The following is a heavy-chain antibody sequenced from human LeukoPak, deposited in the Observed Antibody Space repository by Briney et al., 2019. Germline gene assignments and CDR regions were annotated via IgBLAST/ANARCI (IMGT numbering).Heavy chain of an antibody. Sequence: ASVKVSCKASGYTFTSYYMHWVRQAPGQGLEWMGIINPSGGSTSYAQKFQGRVTMTRDTSTSTVYMELSSLRSEDTAVYYCVRDLRITIFGVVIILGYWGQGTLVTVSS. D-gene: IGHD3-3*01. CDR1: GYTFTSYY. CDR2: INPSGGST. CDR3: VRDLRITIFGVVIILGY. V-gene: IGHV1-46*01. J-gene: IGHJ4*02.